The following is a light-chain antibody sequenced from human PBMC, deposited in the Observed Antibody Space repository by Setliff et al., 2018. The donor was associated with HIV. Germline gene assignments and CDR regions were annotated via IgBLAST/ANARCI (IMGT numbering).Light chain of an antibody. Sequence: SALTQPASVSGSPGQSITISCTGASSDVGSYNLVSWYQQHPGKAPKLMIYEVIKRPSGVSNRFSGSKSGNTASLTISGLQAEDEADYYCCSYAGSRDVVFGGGTKVTVL. CDR2: EVI. CDR3: CSYAGSRDVV. J-gene: IGLJ2*01. CDR1: SSDVGSYNL. V-gene: IGLV2-23*02.